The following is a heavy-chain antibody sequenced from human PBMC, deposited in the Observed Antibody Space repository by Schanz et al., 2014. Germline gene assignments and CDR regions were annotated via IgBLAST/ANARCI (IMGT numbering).Heavy chain of an antibody. V-gene: IGHV3-30*04. CDR3: TRDRGALINHNDALDL. CDR1: GFTFRGHA. J-gene: IGHJ3*01. D-gene: IGHD3-16*01. Sequence: QVQLVESGGGVVQPGTSLRLSCAASGFTFRGHAMHWVRQAPGQGLEKVAVTSTDGTKTYYAASVRGRFTISRDNSKNTVDLQMNNLRSEDTAVYYCTRDRGALINHNDALDLWGQGTMVSVSS. CDR2: TSTDGTKT.